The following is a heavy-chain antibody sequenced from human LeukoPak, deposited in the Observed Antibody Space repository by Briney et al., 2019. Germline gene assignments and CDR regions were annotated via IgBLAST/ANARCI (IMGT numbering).Heavy chain of an antibody. CDR3: AGSLAYCGGDCRLGDY. V-gene: IGHV3-66*01. CDR1: GFTVSNNY. CDR2: VNTVDTT. D-gene: IGHD2-21*02. J-gene: IGHJ4*02. Sequence: DPGGSLRLSCAASGFTVSNNYMGWVRQAPAKGLEWVSVVNTVDTTYYADSVRDRFTISRDSSENTLFLQMNSLRVEDTAVYYCAGSLAYCGGDCRLGDYWGQGTLVTVSS.